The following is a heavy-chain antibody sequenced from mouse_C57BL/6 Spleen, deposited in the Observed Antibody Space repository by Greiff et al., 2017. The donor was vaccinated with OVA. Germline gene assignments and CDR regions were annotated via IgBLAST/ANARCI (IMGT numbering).Heavy chain of an antibody. V-gene: IGHV1-63*01. J-gene: IGHJ2*01. CDR3: ARTYYDHTLFDD. CDR1: GYTFTNYW. Sequence: VKLQESGAELVRPGTSVKMSCKASGYTFTNYWIGWAKQRPGHGLEWIGDIYPGGGYTNYNEKFKGKATLTADKSSSTAYMQFSSLTSEDSAIYDCARTYYDHTLFDDWGQGTTLTVSS. CDR2: IYPGGGYT. D-gene: IGHD2-10*01.